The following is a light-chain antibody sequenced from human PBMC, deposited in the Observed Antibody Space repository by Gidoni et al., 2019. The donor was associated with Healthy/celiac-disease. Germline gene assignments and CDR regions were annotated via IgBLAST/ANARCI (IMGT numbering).Light chain of an antibody. CDR3: QQSYSTPHT. J-gene: IGKJ2*01. Sequence: DIQMTQPPSSLSASVGDRVTITCRASQSISSYFNWYQQKPEKAPKLLIDAASSLQSGVPSRFSGSGSGTDFTLTISSLQPEDFATYYCQQSYSTPHTFGQGTKLEIK. CDR2: AAS. V-gene: IGKV1-39*01. CDR1: QSISSY.